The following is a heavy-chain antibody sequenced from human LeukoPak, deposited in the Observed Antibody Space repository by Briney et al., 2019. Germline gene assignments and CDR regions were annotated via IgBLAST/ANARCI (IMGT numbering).Heavy chain of an antibody. V-gene: IGHV4-34*01. D-gene: IGHD3-3*01. CDR3: ARVNAIFGVVIYTFDY. Sequence: SETLSLTCAVDGGSFSGYYWSWIRQPPGKGLEWIGSIYYSGNTYYNPSLKSRVTISVDTSKNQFSLKLSSVTAADTAVYYCARVNAIFGVVIYTFDYWGQGTLVTVSS. J-gene: IGHJ4*02. CDR1: GGSFSGYY. CDR2: IYYSGNT.